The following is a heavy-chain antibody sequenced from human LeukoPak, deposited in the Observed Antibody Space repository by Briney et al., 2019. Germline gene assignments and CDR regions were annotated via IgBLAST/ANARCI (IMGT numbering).Heavy chain of an antibody. CDR1: GYTFTDYG. V-gene: IGHV1-18*04. D-gene: IGHD1-1*01. J-gene: IGHJ4*02. CDR2: ISTFSAKT. Sequence: ASVRVSCRTSGYTFTDYGISWVRRAPGQRLEWLGWISTFSAKTNYAQSLRGRVSMTTDTSTTTAYMELTSLRSGDTAVYYCARDKDWNLDYWGQGILVTVSS. CDR3: ARDKDWNLDY.